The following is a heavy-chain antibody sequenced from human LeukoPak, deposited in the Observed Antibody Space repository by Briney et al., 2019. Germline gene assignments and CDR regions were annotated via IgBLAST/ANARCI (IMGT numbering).Heavy chain of an antibody. D-gene: IGHD6-19*01. CDR3: ASTIAVVPGYFDY. Sequence: SVKVSCKASGDTFSSYAISWVRQAPGQGLEWMGGIIPIFGTANYAQKFQGRVTITADKSTSTAYMELSSLRSEDTAVYYCASTIAVVPGYFDYWGQGTLVTVSS. CDR1: GDTFSSYA. V-gene: IGHV1-69*06. CDR2: IIPIFGTA. J-gene: IGHJ4*02.